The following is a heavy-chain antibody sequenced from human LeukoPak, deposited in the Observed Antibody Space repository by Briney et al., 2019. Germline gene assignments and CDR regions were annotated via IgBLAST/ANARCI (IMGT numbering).Heavy chain of an antibody. CDR2: IYYSGYT. J-gene: IGHJ4*02. CDR3: AKHYMGSSYNRALDY. CDR1: GGSISSSRNY. D-gene: IGHD3-10*01. V-gene: IGHV4-39*01. Sequence: SETLSLTCTVSGGSISSSRNYWGWIRQPAGKGQEWIGSIYYSGYTYYNPSLESRVTISVDTSKNQFSLKLSSVTAADTAIYYCAKHYMGSSYNRALDYWGQGTLVTVSS.